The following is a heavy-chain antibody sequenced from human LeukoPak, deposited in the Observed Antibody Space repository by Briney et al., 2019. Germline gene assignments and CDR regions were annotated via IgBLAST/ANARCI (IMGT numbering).Heavy chain of an antibody. CDR1: GFTVSSNY. Sequence: GGSLRLSCAASGFTVSSNYMSWVRQAPGKGLEWVSVIYSGGSTYYADSVKGRFTISRDNAESSVYLELNSLRVDDTAIYYCARDSGTYRPIDYWGQGTVVTVSS. J-gene: IGHJ4*02. D-gene: IGHD3-16*02. CDR2: IYSGGST. V-gene: IGHV3-53*01. CDR3: ARDSGTYRPIDY.